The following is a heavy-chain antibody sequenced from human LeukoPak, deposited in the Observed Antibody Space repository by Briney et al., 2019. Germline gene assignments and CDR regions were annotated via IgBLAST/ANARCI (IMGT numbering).Heavy chain of an antibody. V-gene: IGHV1-24*01. Sequence: ASVKVSCKVSGYTLTELSMHWVRQAPGKGLEWMGGFDPEDGETIYAQKFQGRVTMTEDTSTDTAYMELSSLRSEDTAVYYCARQQLSWRGDYYYYYYMDVWGKGTTVTV. CDR3: ARQQLSWRGDYYYYYYMDV. CDR1: GYTLTELS. D-gene: IGHD6-13*01. J-gene: IGHJ6*03. CDR2: FDPEDGET.